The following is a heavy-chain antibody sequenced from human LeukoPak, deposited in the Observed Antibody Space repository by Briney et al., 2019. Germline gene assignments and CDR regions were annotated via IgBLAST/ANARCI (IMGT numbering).Heavy chain of an antibody. CDR1: GGSFSGYY. Sequence: SETLSLTCAVFGGSFSGYYWSWIRQPPGKGLEWIGEIDHSGRTNSKSSLKSRVTISVDTSKNQFSLRLSSVTAADAAVYYCARKSIVTAGRKPYDYWDQGTLVTVSS. CDR3: ARKSIVTAGRKPYDY. V-gene: IGHV4-34*01. CDR2: IDHSGRT. J-gene: IGHJ4*02. D-gene: IGHD6-13*01.